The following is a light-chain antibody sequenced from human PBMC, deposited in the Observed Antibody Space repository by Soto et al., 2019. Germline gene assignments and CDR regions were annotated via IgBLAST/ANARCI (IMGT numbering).Light chain of an antibody. CDR3: SSYTSSSPVV. CDR1: SSDVGGYNY. V-gene: IGLV2-14*01. J-gene: IGLJ2*01. Sequence: QSVLTQPASVSGSPGQSITISCTGPSSDVGGYNYVSWYQQHPGKAPKLMIYDVSNRPSGVSNRFSGSKSGNTASLTISGLQAEDEADYYCSSYTSSSPVVFGGGTKLTVL. CDR2: DVS.